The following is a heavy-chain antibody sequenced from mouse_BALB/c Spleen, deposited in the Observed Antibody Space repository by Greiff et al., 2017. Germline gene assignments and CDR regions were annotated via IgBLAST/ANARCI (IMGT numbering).Heavy chain of an antibody. J-gene: IGHJ4*01. D-gene: IGHD1-1*01. CDR3: SITTGYAMDY. V-gene: IGHV14-4*02. CDR1: GFNIKDYY. Sequence: VQLQQSGAELVRSGASVKLSCTASGFNIKDYYMHWVKQRPEQGLEWIGWIDPENGDTEYAPKFQGKATMTGDTSSNTAYLQLSSLTSEDTAVYYCSITTGYAMDYWGQGTSVTVSS. CDR2: IDPENGDT.